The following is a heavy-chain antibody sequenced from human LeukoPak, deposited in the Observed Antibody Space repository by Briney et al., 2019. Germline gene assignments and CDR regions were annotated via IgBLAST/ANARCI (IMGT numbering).Heavy chain of an antibody. CDR2: ISGSGGST. D-gene: IGHD1-26*01. J-gene: IGHJ4*02. CDR1: VFTFSSYE. CDR3: AKQYSGSYFIGY. Sequence: GGSLRLSCAASVFTFSSYEMSWVRQAPGKGLKWVSAISGSGGSTYYADSVKGRFTISRDNSKNTLYLQMNSLRAEDTAVYYCAKQYSGSYFIGYWGQGTLVTVSS. V-gene: IGHV3-23*01.